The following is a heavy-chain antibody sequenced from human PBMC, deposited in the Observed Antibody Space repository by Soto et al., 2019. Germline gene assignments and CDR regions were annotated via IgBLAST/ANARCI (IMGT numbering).Heavy chain of an antibody. CDR3: ARAYSSSSWDYFDY. V-gene: IGHV1-18*01. Sequence: ASVKVSCKASGYTFTSYGISWVRQAPGQGLEWMGWISAYNGNTNYAQKLQGRVTMTTDTSTSTAYMELRSLRSGDTAVYYCARAYSSSSWDYFDYWGQGTLVTVSS. D-gene: IGHD6-6*01. CDR2: ISAYNGNT. CDR1: GYTFTSYG. J-gene: IGHJ4*02.